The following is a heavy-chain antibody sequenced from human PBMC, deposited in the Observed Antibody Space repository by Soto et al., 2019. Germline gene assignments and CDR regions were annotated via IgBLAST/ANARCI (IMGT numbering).Heavy chain of an antibody. Sequence: PGGSLRLSCAASGFTFSSYAMHWVRQAPGKGLEWVAVISYDGSNKYYADSVKGRFTISRDNSKNTLYLQMNSLRAEDTAVYYCARDMDYYDSSGPPMRPYYYYGMDVWGQGTTVTRLL. CDR1: GFTFSSYA. V-gene: IGHV3-30-3*01. CDR3: ARDMDYYDSSGPPMRPYYYYGMDV. D-gene: IGHD3-22*01. J-gene: IGHJ6*02. CDR2: ISYDGSNK.